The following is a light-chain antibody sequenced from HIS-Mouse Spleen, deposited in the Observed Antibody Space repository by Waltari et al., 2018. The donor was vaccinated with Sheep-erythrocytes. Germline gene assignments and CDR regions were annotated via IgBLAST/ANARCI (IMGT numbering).Light chain of an antibody. V-gene: IGLV2-11*01. CDR2: DVS. CDR1: SSDVGGYNY. CDR3: CSYAGSYNHV. J-gene: IGLJ1*01. Sequence: KPRSVSGSPGQSVTISCTGTSSDVGGYNYVSWYQQHPGKAPKLMIYDVSKRPSGVPDRFSGSKSGNTASLTISGLQAEDEADYYCCSYAGSYNHVFATGTKVTVL.